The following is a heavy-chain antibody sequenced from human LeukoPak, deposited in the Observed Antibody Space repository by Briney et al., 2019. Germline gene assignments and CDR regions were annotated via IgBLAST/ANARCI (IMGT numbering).Heavy chain of an antibody. Sequence: GGSLRLSCAASGFAFSNYAMNWVRQAPGKGLEWVSSISGTGASTYYADSVKGRFTISRDNSKDTLYLQMSRLRAEDTALYYCAKDLTIVVVAATWTFDYWGQGTLVTVSS. CDR1: GFAFSNYA. J-gene: IGHJ4*02. V-gene: IGHV3-23*01. D-gene: IGHD2-15*01. CDR2: ISGTGAST. CDR3: AKDLTIVVVAATWTFDY.